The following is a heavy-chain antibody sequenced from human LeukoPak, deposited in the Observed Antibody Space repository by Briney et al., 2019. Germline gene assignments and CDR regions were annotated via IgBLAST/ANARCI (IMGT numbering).Heavy chain of an antibody. D-gene: IGHD3-22*01. Sequence: SETLSLTCTVSGGSISSYYWSWLRQPPGKGLEWIGYIYYSGSTNYNPSLKSRVTISVDTSKNQFSLKLSSVTAADTAVYYCARHTHDGTAYWGQGTLVTVSS. CDR1: GGSISSYY. CDR2: IYYSGST. CDR3: ARHTHDGTAY. V-gene: IGHV4-59*01. J-gene: IGHJ4*02.